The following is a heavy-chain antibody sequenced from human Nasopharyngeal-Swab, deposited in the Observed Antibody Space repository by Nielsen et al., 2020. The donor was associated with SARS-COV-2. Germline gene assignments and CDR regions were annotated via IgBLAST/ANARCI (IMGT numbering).Heavy chain of an antibody. CDR1: GGSISSSSYY. CDR2: IYYSGST. CDR3: ARVGRDYIWGSYRYGLDY. J-gene: IGHJ4*02. D-gene: IGHD3-16*02. Sequence: SETLSLTCTVSGGSISSSSYYWGWIRQPPGKGLEWIGSIYYSGSTYYNPSLKSRVTISVDTSKSQFSLKLNSVTAADTAVYYCARVGRDYIWGSYRYGLDYWGQGTLVTVSS. V-gene: IGHV4-39*07.